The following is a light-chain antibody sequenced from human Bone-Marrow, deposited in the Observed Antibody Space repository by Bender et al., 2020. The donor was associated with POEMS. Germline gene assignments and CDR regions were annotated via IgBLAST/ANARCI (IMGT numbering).Light chain of an antibody. Sequence: SYELTQPPSVSVSPGQTASLSCSGDKLRHKYVSWYHQRPGQSPVLLIYQDTKRPSGIPERFSGSASGTTVTLTISEVQAEDEADYYCQSADTTGSYVFGPYVFGTGTKVTVL. CDR3: QSADTTGSYVFGPYV. CDR1: KLRHKY. J-gene: IGLJ1*01. V-gene: IGLV3-25*03. CDR2: QDT.